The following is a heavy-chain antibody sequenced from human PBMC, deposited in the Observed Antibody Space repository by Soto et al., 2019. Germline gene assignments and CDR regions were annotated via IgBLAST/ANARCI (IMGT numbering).Heavy chain of an antibody. D-gene: IGHD6-19*01. Sequence: ASVKVSCKASGYTCTSYAMHWVRQAPGQRLEWMGWINAGNGNTKYSQKFQGRVTITRDTSASTAYMELSSLRSEDTAVYYCARVDSSGWYNWFDPWGQGTLVTVSS. J-gene: IGHJ5*02. V-gene: IGHV1-3*01. CDR3: ARVDSSGWYNWFDP. CDR1: GYTCTSYA. CDR2: INAGNGNT.